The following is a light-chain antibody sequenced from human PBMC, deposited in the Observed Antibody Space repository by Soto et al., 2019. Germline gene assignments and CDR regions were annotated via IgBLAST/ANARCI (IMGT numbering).Light chain of an antibody. CDR3: SSYISSGTWV. J-gene: IGLJ3*02. V-gene: IGLV2-14*01. CDR1: ISDVGGNNY. Sequence: QSALTQPASVSGSPGQSTTISCSGTISDVGGNNYVSWYQHHPGKAPKVIIYEVRKWPSGVSNRFSGSKSGNTASLTISGLQAEDEADYYCSSYISSGTWVFGGGTKLTVL. CDR2: EVR.